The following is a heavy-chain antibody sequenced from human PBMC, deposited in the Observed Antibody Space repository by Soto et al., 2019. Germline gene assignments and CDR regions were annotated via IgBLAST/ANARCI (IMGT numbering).Heavy chain of an antibody. D-gene: IGHD3-22*01. Sequence: GVLRLSCAASGFTFSNAWMRWVRQAPGKGLEWVGRIKSKTDGGTTDYAAPVKGRFTISRDDSKNTLYLQMNSLKTEDTAVYYCTTEVDYYDSSGYYRYYFDYWGQGTLVTVSS. CDR1: GFTFSNAW. CDR3: TTEVDYYDSSGYYRYYFDY. J-gene: IGHJ4*02. V-gene: IGHV3-15*01. CDR2: IKSKTDGGTT.